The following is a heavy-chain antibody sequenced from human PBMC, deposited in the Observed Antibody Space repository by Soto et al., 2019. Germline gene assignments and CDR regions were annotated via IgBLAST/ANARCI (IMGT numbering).Heavy chain of an antibody. D-gene: IGHD3-16*01. CDR2: INYEGGTT. CDR1: GFTFSSYW. CDR3: ARESWGFSYVY. Sequence: EVQLVESGGGLVQPGGSLRLSCAASGFTFSSYWMHWVRQAPGKGLVWVSRINYEGGTTFYADSVKGRFIISRDNAKSSVDQQMNSLRAENTAVYYCARESWGFSYVYWGQGTLVTVSS. V-gene: IGHV3-74*01. J-gene: IGHJ4*02.